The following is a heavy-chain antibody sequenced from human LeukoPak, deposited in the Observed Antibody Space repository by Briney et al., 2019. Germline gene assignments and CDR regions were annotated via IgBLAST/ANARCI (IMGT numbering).Heavy chain of an antibody. Sequence: GGSLRLSCAASGFTFDDYAIHWVRQAPGKGPEWVSGISWNSGSIGYADSVKGRFTISRDNAKNSLYLQMNSLRPEDTALYYCVKGGETRSGYYYYYYMDVWGKGTTVTISS. D-gene: IGHD2-21*01. CDR3: VKGGETRSGYYYYYYMDV. CDR1: GFTFDDYA. J-gene: IGHJ6*03. CDR2: ISWNSGSI. V-gene: IGHV3-9*01.